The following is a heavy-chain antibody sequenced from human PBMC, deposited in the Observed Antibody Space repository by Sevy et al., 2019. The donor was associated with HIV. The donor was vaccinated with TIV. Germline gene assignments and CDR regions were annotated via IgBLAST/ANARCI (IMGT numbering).Heavy chain of an antibody. V-gene: IGHV3-30*18. Sequence: GGSLRLSCAASGFNFNNYGMNWVHQTPGKGLEWVAVISYDSSYKFFTDSVKGRFSISRDNSKNTVDLQLNSLRPEDTAVYYCAKDLKQFWPQDSYYGMDVWGLGTTVTVSS. J-gene: IGHJ6*02. D-gene: IGHD2-15*01. CDR3: AKDLKQFWPQDSYYGMDV. CDR1: GFNFNNYG. CDR2: ISYDSSYK.